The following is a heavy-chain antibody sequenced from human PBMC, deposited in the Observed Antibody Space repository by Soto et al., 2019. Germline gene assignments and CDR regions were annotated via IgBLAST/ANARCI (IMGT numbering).Heavy chain of an antibody. CDR1: GFTIRNSG. Sequence: QVNLVQSGGGLVQPGRSLRLSCEASGFTIRNSGMEWIRQAPGKGLEWVARIWYDGSSQYYADSVKGRFTISRDNSKNTLYMEMNSVRVEDTAVYYCARDMDSNYDGMDVWGQGTTVIVSS. V-gene: IGHV3-33*01. J-gene: IGHJ6*02. D-gene: IGHD4-4*01. CDR3: ARDMDSNYDGMDV. CDR2: IWYDGSSQ.